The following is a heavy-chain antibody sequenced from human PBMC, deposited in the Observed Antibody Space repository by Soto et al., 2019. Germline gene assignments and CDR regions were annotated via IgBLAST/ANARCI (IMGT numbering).Heavy chain of an antibody. CDR2: VSSDGNNK. D-gene: IGHD2-2*01. CDR3: ARAGSTTCQPHACYYFGMDV. J-gene: IGHJ6*02. Sequence: GGSLRLSRAGCRVSTYNVHGVGQAPGKGLEWVAVVSSDGNNKYYADSVKGRFTISRDNSKNTVYLQMNSLRGEDTARYYCARAGSTTCQPHACYYFGMDVWGLGTTVTVSS. CDR1: CRVSTYN. V-gene: IGHV3-30-3*01.